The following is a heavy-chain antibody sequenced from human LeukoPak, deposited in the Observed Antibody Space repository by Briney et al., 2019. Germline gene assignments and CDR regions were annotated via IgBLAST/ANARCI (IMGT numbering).Heavy chain of an antibody. Sequence: ASVKVSCKASGGTFSSYAISWVRQAPGQGLEWMGGIIPIFGTANYAQKFQGRVTITADESTSTAYMELSSLRSEDTAVYYCARYFEGIIAAAGTGLDNWFDPWGQGTLLTVSS. D-gene: IGHD6-13*01. CDR3: ARYFEGIIAAAGTGLDNWFDP. CDR1: GGTFSSYA. V-gene: IGHV1-69*13. CDR2: IIPIFGTA. J-gene: IGHJ5*02.